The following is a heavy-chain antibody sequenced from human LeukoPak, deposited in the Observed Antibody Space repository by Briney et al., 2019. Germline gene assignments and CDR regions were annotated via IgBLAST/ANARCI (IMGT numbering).Heavy chain of an antibody. Sequence: SETLSLTCTVSGGSVSSSSYYWGWIRQPPGKGLEWIGSIYYSGSTYYNPSLKSRVTISVDTSKNQFSLKLSSVTAADTAVYYCARQSSFDYWGQGTLVTVSS. CDR1: GGSVSSSSYY. J-gene: IGHJ4*02. CDR2: IYYSGST. CDR3: ARQSSFDY. V-gene: IGHV4-39*01.